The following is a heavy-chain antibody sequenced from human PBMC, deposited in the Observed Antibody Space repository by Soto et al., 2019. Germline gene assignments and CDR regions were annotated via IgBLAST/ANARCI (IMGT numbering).Heavy chain of an antibody. CDR3: AIDLQMATSYFDY. CDR2: ISGSGGST. D-gene: IGHD5-12*01. Sequence: PGGSLRLSCAASGFTFSGYDMSWVRQAPGKGLEWVSAISGSGGSTYYADSVKGRFTITRDNSKNTLYLQMNSLRAEDTAVYYCAIDLQMATSYFDYWGQGTLVIVS. V-gene: IGHV3-23*01. CDR1: GFTFSGYD. J-gene: IGHJ4*02.